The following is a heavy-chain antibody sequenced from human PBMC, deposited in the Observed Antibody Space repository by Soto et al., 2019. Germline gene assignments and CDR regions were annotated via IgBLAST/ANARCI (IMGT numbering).Heavy chain of an antibody. J-gene: IGHJ4*02. CDR3: ARGRQGHY. CDR1: GGSFSGYL. CDR2: IDYSGTT. V-gene: IGHV4-34*01. Sequence: QVQLLQWGAGLLRPSETLSLSCAVYGGSFSGYLWSWVRQSPGRGLEWIGEIDYSGTTNYNPSLESRVIISRDTSKNQLSLTMNSVTAADTAVYYCARGRQGHYWGQGTLVTVSS.